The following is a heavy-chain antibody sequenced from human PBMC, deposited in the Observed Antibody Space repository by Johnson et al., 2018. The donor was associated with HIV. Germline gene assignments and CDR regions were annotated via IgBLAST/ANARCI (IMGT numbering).Heavy chain of an antibody. V-gene: IGHV3-30-3*01. Sequence: QVQLVESGGGVVQPGRSLRLSCAASGFTFSSYAMHWVRQAPGKGLEWVAVISYDGNNKYYAESVKGRFTIARDNSKNTLYLQINSLRAEDTAVYYCARVTSPVTTARYGAFDIWGQGTMVTVSS. CDR3: ARVTSPVTTARYGAFDI. J-gene: IGHJ3*02. D-gene: IGHD4-17*01. CDR1: GFTFSSYA. CDR2: ISYDGNNK.